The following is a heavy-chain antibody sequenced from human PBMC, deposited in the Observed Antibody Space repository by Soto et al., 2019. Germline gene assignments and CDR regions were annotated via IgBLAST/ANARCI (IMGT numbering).Heavy chain of an antibody. Sequence: EVQLVQSGAEVKKPGESLKISCKGSGYSFFSYWTGWVRQMPGKGVAWMGIIYPGDSDTRYSPSFQGQVTISADKSISTASLQWRRLKASDTAMYYCAKHHDYNIYYGPMDVWGKGTTVSVSS. CDR3: AKHHDYNIYYGPMDV. CDR2: IYPGDSDT. J-gene: IGHJ6*03. CDR1: GYSFFSYW. D-gene: IGHD4-4*01. V-gene: IGHV5-51*02.